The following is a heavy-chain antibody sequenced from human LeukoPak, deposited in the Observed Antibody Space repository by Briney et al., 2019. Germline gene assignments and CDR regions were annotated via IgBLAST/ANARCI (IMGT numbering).Heavy chain of an antibody. CDR1: GGSISSYY. CDR3: ARVAGEVRGVHGDLFDY. J-gene: IGHJ4*02. Sequence: SETLSLTCTVSGGSISSYYWSWIRQPPGKGLEWIGYIYYSGSTNYNPSLKSRVTISADTSKNQFSLKLSSVTAADTAVYYCARVAGEVRGVHGDLFDYWGQGTLVTVSS. D-gene: IGHD3-10*01. CDR2: IYYSGST. V-gene: IGHV4-59*01.